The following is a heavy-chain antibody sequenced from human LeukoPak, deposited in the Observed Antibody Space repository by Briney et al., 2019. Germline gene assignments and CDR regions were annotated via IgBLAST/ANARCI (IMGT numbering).Heavy chain of an antibody. J-gene: IGHJ6*02. V-gene: IGHV1-18*01. CDR2: ISAYNGNT. CDR1: GYTFTGYG. D-gene: IGHD5-18*01. CDR3: ARDQRGYSYQMGGGYYYYGMDV. Sequence: GASVKVSCKASGYTFTGYGISWERQAPGQGLEWMGWISAYNGNTKYAQKLQGRVTMTTDTSTSTAYMELRSLRSDDTAVYYCARDQRGYSYQMGGGYYYYGMDVWGQGTTVTVSS.